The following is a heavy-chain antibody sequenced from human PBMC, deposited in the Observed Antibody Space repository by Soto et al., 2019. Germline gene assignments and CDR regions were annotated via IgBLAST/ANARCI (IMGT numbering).Heavy chain of an antibody. D-gene: IGHD5-18*01. Sequence: EVQLVESGGGLVQPGGSLRLSCAASGFTFSTYSMNWVRQAPGKGLEWVSYLSGTSRTIYYADSVKGRFTISRDNAKNSLYLQMSRLRDEDTAVYYCTRDHGYGYGMDVWGQGTTVTVSS. CDR2: LSGTSRTI. CDR3: TRDHGYGYGMDV. V-gene: IGHV3-48*02. CDR1: GFTFSTYS. J-gene: IGHJ6*02.